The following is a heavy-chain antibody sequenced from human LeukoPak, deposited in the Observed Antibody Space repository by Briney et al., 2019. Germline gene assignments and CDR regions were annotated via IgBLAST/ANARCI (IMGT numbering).Heavy chain of an antibody. J-gene: IGHJ4*02. CDR3: ARGLARYDS. V-gene: IGHV3-30*04. Sequence: EGSLRLSCAASGFTFSSYAMHWVRQAPGKGLEWVAVISYDGSNKYYADSVKGRFTISRDNSKNTLYLQMNSLTSEDTAVYFCARGLARYDSWGQGTLVVVSS. CDR1: GFTFSSYA. D-gene: IGHD3-9*01. CDR2: ISYDGSNK.